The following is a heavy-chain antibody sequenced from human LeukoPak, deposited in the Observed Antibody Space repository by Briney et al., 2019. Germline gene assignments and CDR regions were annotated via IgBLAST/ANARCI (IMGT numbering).Heavy chain of an antibody. J-gene: IGHJ4*02. CDR2: IYPGDSDT. D-gene: IGHD3-3*01. Sequence: GESLKISCKGSGYSFTSYWIGWVRQMPGKGLEWMGIIYPGDSDTRYSPSFQGQITISADKSISTAYLQWSSLKASDTAMYYCARGDDFWSGYYILDYWGQGTLVTVSS. CDR1: GYSFTSYW. CDR3: ARGDDFWSGYYILDY. V-gene: IGHV5-51*01.